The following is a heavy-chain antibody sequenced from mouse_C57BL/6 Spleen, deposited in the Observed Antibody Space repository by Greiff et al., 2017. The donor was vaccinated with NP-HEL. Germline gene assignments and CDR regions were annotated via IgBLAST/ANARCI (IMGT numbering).Heavy chain of an antibody. CDR2: INPSNGGT. CDR3: ARDDYDSAWFAY. CDR1: GYTFTSYW. D-gene: IGHD2-4*01. V-gene: IGHV1-53*01. J-gene: IGHJ3*01. Sequence: QVQLQQPGTELVKPGASVKLSCKASGYTFTSYWMHWVQQRPGQGLEWIGNINPSNGGTNYNAKFKSKATLTVDKSSSTAYMQLSSLTSEDSAVYYCARDDYDSAWFAYWGQGTLVTVSA.